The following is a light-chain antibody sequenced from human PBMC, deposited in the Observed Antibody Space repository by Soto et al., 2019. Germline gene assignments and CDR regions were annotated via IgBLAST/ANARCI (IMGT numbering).Light chain of an antibody. CDR3: QQYNNWPPSWT. J-gene: IGKJ1*01. Sequence: IGLTQSPDTLSLSPGERATLSCRASQSVSSNYLAWYQQKLGQAPRLLIYYASTRDTGVPARFSGSGSGTDFTLTISSLQSEDFAVYYCQQYNNWPPSWTFGQGTKVDI. CDR1: QSVSSN. V-gene: IGKV3-15*01. CDR2: YAS.